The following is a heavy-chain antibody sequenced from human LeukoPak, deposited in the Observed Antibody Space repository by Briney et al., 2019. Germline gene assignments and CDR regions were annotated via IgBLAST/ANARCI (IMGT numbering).Heavy chain of an antibody. CDR2: INHSGST. V-gene: IGHV4-34*01. Sequence: PSETLSLTCAVYGGSFSGYYWSWIPHPPGKGLEWIGEINHSGSTNYNPSLKSRVTISVDTSKNQFSLKLSSVTAADTAVYYCVRDSDDYYWALDFWGQGTPVTVST. J-gene: IGHJ4*02. D-gene: IGHD3-10*01. CDR3: VRDSDDYYWALDF. CDR1: GGSFSGYY.